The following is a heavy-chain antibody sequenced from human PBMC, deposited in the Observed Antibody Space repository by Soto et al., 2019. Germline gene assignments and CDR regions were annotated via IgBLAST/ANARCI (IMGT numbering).Heavy chain of an antibody. CDR1: GFTFSSYA. V-gene: IGHV3-23*01. CDR3: AKDRRSGRYYDYIWGSYRVSGSFDD. CDR2: TSGSGGST. J-gene: IGHJ4*02. D-gene: IGHD3-16*02. Sequence: GGSLRLSCAASGFTFSSYAMSWVRQAPGKGLEWVSATSGSGGSTYYADSVKGRFTISRDNSKNTLYLQMNSLRAEDTAVYYCAKDRRSGRYYDYIWGSYRVSGSFDDWGQGTLVTVSS.